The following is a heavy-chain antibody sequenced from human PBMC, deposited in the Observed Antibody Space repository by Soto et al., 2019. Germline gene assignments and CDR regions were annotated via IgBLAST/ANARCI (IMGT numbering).Heavy chain of an antibody. V-gene: IGHV1-69*01. CDR1: GGTLSSYA. CDR3: ASQSSERYYDPSSPYGMDV. D-gene: IGHD3-10*01. J-gene: IGHJ6*02. Sequence: QVQLVQSGAEVQKPGSSVKVSCKASGGTLSSYAISWVRQAPGQGLEWMGGIIPIFGTANYAQKFQGRVTLTADESTTTAEMELSSVTSEDTHVYYCASQSSERYYDPSSPYGMDVCGQATTVTVSS. CDR2: IIPIFGTA.